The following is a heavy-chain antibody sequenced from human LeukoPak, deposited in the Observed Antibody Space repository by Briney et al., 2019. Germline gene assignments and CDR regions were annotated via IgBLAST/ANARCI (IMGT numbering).Heavy chain of an antibody. V-gene: IGHV3-15*01. CDR2: IKSKTDGGTT. CDR3: TTDTLKGDYYDSSGYYY. CDR1: GFTFSNAW. J-gene: IGHJ4*02. Sequence: GGSLRLSCAASGFTFSNAWMSWVRQAPGKGLEWVGRIKSKTDGGTTDYAAPVKGRFTISRDDSKNTLYLQMNSLKTEDTAVYYCTTDTLKGDYYDSSGYYYWGQGTLVTVSS. D-gene: IGHD3-22*01.